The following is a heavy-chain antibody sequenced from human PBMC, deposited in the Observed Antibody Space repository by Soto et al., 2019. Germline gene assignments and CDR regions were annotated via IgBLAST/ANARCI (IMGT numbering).Heavy chain of an antibody. V-gene: IGHV4-39*01. CDR2: IYYSGST. J-gene: IGHJ5*02. CDR1: GGSISSSSYY. Sequence: SETLSLTCTVSGGSISSSSYYWGWIRQPPGKGLEWIGSIYYSGSTYYNPSLKSRVTISVDTSKNQFSLKLSSVTAADTAVYYCARPSPYGSGGTAVWFDPWGQGTLVTVSS. D-gene: IGHD3-10*01. CDR3: ARPSPYGSGGTAVWFDP.